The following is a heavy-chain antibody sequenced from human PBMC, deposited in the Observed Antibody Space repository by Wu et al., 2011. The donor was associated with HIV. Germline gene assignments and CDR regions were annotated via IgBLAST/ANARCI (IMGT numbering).Heavy chain of an antibody. CDR2: INPNTGGI. D-gene: IGHD4-17*01. V-gene: IGHV1-2*02. Sequence: QVQLVQSGAEVKKPGASVKVSCKTSGYTFTGYYIHWVRQAPGQGLEWMGWINPNTGGIKYAQKFQGRVTMTRDTSISTAYMELSRLKSDDTAVYYCARDPDYGDYQNFDYWGQGTLVTVSS. J-gene: IGHJ4*02. CDR3: ARDPDYGDYQNFDY. CDR1: GYTFTGYY.